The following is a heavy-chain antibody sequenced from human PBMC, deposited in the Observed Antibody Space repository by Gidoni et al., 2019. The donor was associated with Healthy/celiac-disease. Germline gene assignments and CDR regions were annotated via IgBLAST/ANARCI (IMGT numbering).Heavy chain of an antibody. CDR2: ISYDGSNK. CDR1: GFTFSSYA. Sequence: QVQLVESGGGVVQPGRSLRLSCAASGFTFSSYAMHWVRQAPGKGLEWVAVISYDGSNKYYADSVKGRFTISRDNSKNTLYLQMNSLRAEDTAVYYCASRGRSSSKYYYYGMDVWGQGTTVTVSS. V-gene: IGHV3-30-3*01. CDR3: ASRGRSSSKYYYYGMDV. D-gene: IGHD6-6*01. J-gene: IGHJ6*02.